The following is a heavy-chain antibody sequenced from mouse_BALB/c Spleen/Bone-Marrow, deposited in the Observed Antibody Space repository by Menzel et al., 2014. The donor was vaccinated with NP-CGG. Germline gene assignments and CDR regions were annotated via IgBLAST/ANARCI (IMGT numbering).Heavy chain of an antibody. D-gene: IGHD2-3*01. CDR3: AREGWLLRFDY. Sequence: EVQLQQSGPELVKPGASVKMSCKASGYTFTAHVMHWVKRKPGQGLEWIGYINPYNDGTNYIEKFKGKATLTSDIPSSTAYMELSSLTSEDSAVYYCAREGWLLRFDYWGQGTTLTVSS. CDR2: INPYNDGT. V-gene: IGHV1-14*01. CDR1: GYTFTAHV. J-gene: IGHJ2*01.